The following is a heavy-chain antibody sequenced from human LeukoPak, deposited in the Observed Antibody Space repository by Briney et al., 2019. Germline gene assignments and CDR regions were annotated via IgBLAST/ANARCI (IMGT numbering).Heavy chain of an antibody. V-gene: IGHV4-61*01. CDR1: GGSISSGSYY. D-gene: IGHD3-3*01. Sequence: SQTLSLTCTVSGGSISSGSYYWSWIRQPPGKGLEWIGYIYYSGSTNYNPPLKSRVTISVDTSKNQFSLKLSSVTAADTAVYYCARDSHLGGIFGVVAHYYGMDVWGQGTTVTVSS. CDR2: IYYSGST. J-gene: IGHJ6*02. CDR3: ARDSHLGGIFGVVAHYYGMDV.